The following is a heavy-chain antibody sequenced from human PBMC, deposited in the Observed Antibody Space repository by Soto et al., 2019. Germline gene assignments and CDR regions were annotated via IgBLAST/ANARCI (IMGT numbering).Heavy chain of an antibody. CDR1: GGTFSSYA. D-gene: IGHD1-26*01. J-gene: IGHJ6*02. V-gene: IGHV1-69*01. CDR2: MIPIFGTE. CDR3: ASETVGATDYYYGMDV. Sequence: QVQLVQSGAEVKKPGSSVKVSCKASGGTFSSYAISWVRQAPGQGLEWTGGMIPIFGTENYPQKFHGRVTITADESTSTAYMELSSLRSEDTAVYYCASETVGATDYYYGMDVWGQGTTVTVSS.